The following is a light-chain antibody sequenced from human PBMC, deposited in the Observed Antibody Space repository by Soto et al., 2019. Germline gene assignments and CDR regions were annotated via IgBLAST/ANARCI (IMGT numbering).Light chain of an antibody. CDR3: CSYAGSYYV. Sequence: QSALTQPRSVSGSPGQSVTISFTGTSSDVGGYNYVSLYQQHPGKAPKLMIYDVSKRPSGVPDRFSGSKSGNTASLTISGLQAEDEADYYCCSYAGSYYVFGTGTKVTVL. CDR2: DVS. CDR1: SSDVGGYNY. V-gene: IGLV2-11*01. J-gene: IGLJ1*01.